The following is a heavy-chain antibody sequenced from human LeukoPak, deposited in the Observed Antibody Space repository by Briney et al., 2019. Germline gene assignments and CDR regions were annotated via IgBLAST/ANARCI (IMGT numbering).Heavy chain of an antibody. V-gene: IGHV3-7*01. J-gene: IGHJ4*02. CDR1: GFTFSDYW. Sequence: PGGSLRLSCAASGFTFSDYWIDCVRQAPGQGLEWVANINTDGSTTNYVESVRGRFTISRDNTRNSLSLQMNSLRAEDTAVYYCVRDGGPYYFDCWGQGTLVTVSS. CDR2: INTDGSTT. D-gene: IGHD3-16*01. CDR3: VRDGGPYYFDC.